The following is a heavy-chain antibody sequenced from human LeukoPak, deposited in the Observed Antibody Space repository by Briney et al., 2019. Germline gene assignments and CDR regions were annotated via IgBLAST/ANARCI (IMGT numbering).Heavy chain of an antibody. V-gene: IGHV6-1*01. CDR2: TYYRSKWYN. CDR3: ARAVAGPHYFDY. D-gene: IGHD6-19*01. CDR1: GDSVSSNSAA. J-gene: IGHJ4*02. Sequence: SQTLSLTCAISGDSVSSNSAAWNWIRQSPSRGLEWLGRTYYRSKWYNDYAVSVKSRITINPDTSKNQSSLKLSSVTAADTAVYYCARAVAGPHYFDYWGQGTLVTVSS.